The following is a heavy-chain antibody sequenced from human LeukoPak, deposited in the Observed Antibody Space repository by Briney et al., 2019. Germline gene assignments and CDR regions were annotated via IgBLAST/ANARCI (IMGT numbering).Heavy chain of an antibody. Sequence: SETLSLTCAVSGGSISSYYWSWIRQPPGKGLEWIGYIYYGGSTNYNPSLKSRVTISVDTSKNQFSLKLSSVTAADTAVYYCARGSSSGWTYYYYGMDVWGQGTTVTVSS. J-gene: IGHJ6*02. CDR3: ARGSSSGWTYYYYGMDV. D-gene: IGHD6-19*01. CDR1: GGSISSYY. CDR2: IYYGGST. V-gene: IGHV4-59*01.